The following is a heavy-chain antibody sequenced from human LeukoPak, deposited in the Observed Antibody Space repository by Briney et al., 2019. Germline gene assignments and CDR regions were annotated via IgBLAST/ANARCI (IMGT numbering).Heavy chain of an antibody. Sequence: ASVKVSCKASGGNFISYAVSWVRQAPGQGLEWMGGIIPMFGTSNYAQKFQGRVTNTTDESTTTAYMELSSLSSEDTAVYYCATYTLSQFWSGYYHFDYWGQGTLVSVSS. CDR1: GGNFISYA. J-gene: IGHJ4*02. V-gene: IGHV1-69*05. CDR2: IIPMFGTS. CDR3: ATYTLSQFWSGYYHFDY. D-gene: IGHD3-3*01.